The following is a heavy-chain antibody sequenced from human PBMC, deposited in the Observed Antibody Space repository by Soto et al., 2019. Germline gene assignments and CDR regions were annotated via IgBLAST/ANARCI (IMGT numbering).Heavy chain of an antibody. J-gene: IGHJ4*02. V-gene: IGHV3-66*01. CDR1: GFTVSNNY. CDR2: IYSGGST. D-gene: IGHD3-16*01. Sequence: EEQLVESGGDLVQPGGSLRLSCAASGFTVSNNYMSWVRQAPGKGLEWVSLIYSGGSTYYADSVKGRVTISRDSSKNTLYLQMISVRAEDTAMYYCAAYSHEGYWGQGTLVTVSS. CDR3: AAYSHEGY.